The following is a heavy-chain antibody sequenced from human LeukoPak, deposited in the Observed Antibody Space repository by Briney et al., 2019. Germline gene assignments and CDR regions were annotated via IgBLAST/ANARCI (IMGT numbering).Heavy chain of an antibody. Sequence: PSETLSLTCTVSGGSISSSSYYWGWIRQPPGKGLEWIGSIYYSGSSHYNPSLKSRVTISVDTSKNQYSLKLSSVTAADTDVYYCARHNREGDYDILTGYSKYNGMDVWGHGTTVTVSS. J-gene: IGHJ6*02. D-gene: IGHD3-9*01. CDR3: ARHNREGDYDILTGYSKYNGMDV. CDR2: IYYSGSS. CDR1: GGSISSSSYY. V-gene: IGHV4-39*01.